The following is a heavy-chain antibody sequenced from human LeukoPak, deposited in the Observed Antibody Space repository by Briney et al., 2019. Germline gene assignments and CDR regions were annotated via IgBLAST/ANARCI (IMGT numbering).Heavy chain of an antibody. V-gene: IGHV4-34*01. J-gene: IGHJ4*02. Sequence: PSETLSLTCAVYGGSFSGYYWSWIRQPLGKGLEWIGEINHSGSTNYNPSLKSRVTISVDTSKNQFSLKLSSVTAADTAVYYCARGLYSYGYDLRYWGQGTLVTVSS. D-gene: IGHD5-18*01. CDR3: ARGLYSYGYDLRY. CDR1: GGSFSGYY. CDR2: INHSGST.